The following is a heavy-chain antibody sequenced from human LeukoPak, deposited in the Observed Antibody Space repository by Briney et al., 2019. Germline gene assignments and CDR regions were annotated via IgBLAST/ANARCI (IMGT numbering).Heavy chain of an antibody. V-gene: IGHV3-23*01. J-gene: IGHJ2*01. CDR1: GFTFGISP. Sequence: HPGGSLRLSCEASGFTFGISPISWVRQAPGKGLEWGSSISVGGDYIYYADSVEGRFTTSRDNSKKTLYLQMYSLRAEDTAVYYCAKIAVSGLWYFDLWGGGTLVTVSS. D-gene: IGHD6-19*01. CDR2: ISVGGDYI. CDR3: AKIAVSGLWYFDL.